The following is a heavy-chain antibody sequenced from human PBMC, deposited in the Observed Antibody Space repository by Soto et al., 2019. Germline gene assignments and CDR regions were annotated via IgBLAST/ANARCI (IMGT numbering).Heavy chain of an antibody. V-gene: IGHV4-31*03. J-gene: IGHJ4*01. CDR1: GGSISSGGYY. CDR3: ARELGYCSSTSCYELDY. Sequence: SETLSLTCTVSGGSISSGGYYWSWIRQHPGKGLEWIGYIYYSGSTYYNPSLKSRVTISVDTSKNQFSLKLSSVTAADTAVYYCARELGYCSSTSCYELDYWGHGTLVTVSS. CDR2: IYYSGST. D-gene: IGHD2-2*01.